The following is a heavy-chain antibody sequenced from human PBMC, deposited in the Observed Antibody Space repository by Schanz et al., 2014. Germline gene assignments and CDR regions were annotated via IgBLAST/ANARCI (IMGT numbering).Heavy chain of an antibody. CDR2: ISSGSSYA. D-gene: IGHD3-10*01. Sequence: QVQLVESGGGLVKPGGSLRLSCAASGFTFRDYYMSWIRQAPGKGLEWVSDISSGSSYANYADSVKGRFTISRDNAKNSLYLQMNSLRAEDTAVYYCARAADYRRGYGSRYSQGVCMDVWGQGTTVTVSS. CDR1: GFTFRDYY. J-gene: IGHJ6*02. CDR3: ARAADYRRGYGSRYSQGVCMDV. V-gene: IGHV3-11*05.